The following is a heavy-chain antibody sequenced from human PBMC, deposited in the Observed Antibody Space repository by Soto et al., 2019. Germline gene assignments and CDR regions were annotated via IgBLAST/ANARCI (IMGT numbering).Heavy chain of an antibody. V-gene: IGHV3-23*01. J-gene: IGHJ4*02. D-gene: IGHD6-19*01. CDR2: ISGGGYTT. CDR1: GFIFTTYP. CDR3: AKQAGYSSDPFDY. Sequence: AGSLRLSCAASGFIFTTYPMNGVRHGAGTGLEWVSGISGGGYTTYYTAPVKGRFTISRDNSKDTLYLQMNSLRAEDTAVYYCAKQAGYSSDPFDYWGQGTVVTVSS.